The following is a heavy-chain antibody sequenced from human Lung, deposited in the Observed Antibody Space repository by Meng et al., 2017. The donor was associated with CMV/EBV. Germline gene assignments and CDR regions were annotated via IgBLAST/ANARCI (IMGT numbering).Heavy chain of an antibody. J-gene: IGHJ4*02. CDR1: GFTFSSYA. D-gene: IGHD2-2*02. CDR3: AKMYCGTTSCYIFDF. Sequence: GGSXRLXXAASGFTFSSYAMSWVRQAPGKGLEWVSVIYSGGRSTSYADSVKGRFTISRDNSKNTLYLQMNRLRADDTAVYYCAKMYCGTTSCYIFDFWGLGTXVTVSS. CDR2: IYSGGRST. V-gene: IGHV3-23*03.